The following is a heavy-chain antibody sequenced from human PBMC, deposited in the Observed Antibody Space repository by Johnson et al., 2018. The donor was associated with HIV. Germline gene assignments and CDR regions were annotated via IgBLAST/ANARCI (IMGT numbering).Heavy chain of an antibody. CDR3: ARRRSYDDAFDI. Sequence: EQLVESGGGLVQPGGSLRLSCAASGFTVSSNYMSWVRQAPGKGLEWVSVIYSGGSTYYADSVKGRFTVSRENAKNFLYLQMNSLRAGDTAIYYCARRRSYDDAFDIWGQGTMVTVSS. CDR1: GFTVSSNY. CDR2: IYSGGST. D-gene: IGHD3-10*01. V-gene: IGHV3-66*01. J-gene: IGHJ3*02.